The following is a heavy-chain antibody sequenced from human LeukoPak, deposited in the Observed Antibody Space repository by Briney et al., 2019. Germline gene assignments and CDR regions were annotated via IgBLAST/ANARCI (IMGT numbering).Heavy chain of an antibody. V-gene: IGHV1-46*01. CDR1: GYTFTSYY. CDR3: ARDHLWGSSDAFDI. D-gene: IGHD3-16*01. CDR2: INPRAGNT. J-gene: IGHJ3*02. Sequence: GASVKVSFKASGYTFTSYYIHWVRQAPGQGFEWIGIINPRAGNTNYAQKFQGRVTMTTDTSTSTVYMELSSLRSEDTAVYYCARDHLWGSSDAFDIWGQGTMVTVSS.